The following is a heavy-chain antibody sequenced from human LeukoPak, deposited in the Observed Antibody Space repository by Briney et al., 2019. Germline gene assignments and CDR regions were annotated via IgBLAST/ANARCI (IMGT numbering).Heavy chain of an antibody. CDR1: GFTFSSYA. CDR2: ISGSGGST. J-gene: IGHJ4*02. Sequence: GGSLRLSCAASGFTFSSYAMSWVRQAPGKGLEWVSAISGSGGSTYYADSVKGRFTISRDNSKNTLYLQMNSLRAEDTAVYYCAKDVRGYCSSTSCNKPFDYWGQGTLVTVSS. V-gene: IGHV3-23*01. CDR3: AKDVRGYCSSTSCNKPFDY. D-gene: IGHD2-2*02.